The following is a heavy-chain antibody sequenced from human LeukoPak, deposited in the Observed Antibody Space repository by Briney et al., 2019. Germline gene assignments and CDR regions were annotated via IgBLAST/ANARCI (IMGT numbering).Heavy chain of an antibody. CDR1: GGSISSYY. CDR3: ARDNTVPAATLGDYYYGMDV. CDR2: IYYSGST. Sequence: SETLSLTCTVSGGSISSYYWSWIRQPPGKGLEWIGYIYYSGSTNYNPSLKSRVTISVDTSKNQFSLKLSSVTAADTAVYYCARDNTVPAATLGDYYYGMDVWGQGTTVTVSS. V-gene: IGHV4-59*12. J-gene: IGHJ6*02. D-gene: IGHD2-2*01.